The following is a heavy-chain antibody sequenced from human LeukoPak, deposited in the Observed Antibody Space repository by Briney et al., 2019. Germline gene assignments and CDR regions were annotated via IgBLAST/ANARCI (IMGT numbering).Heavy chain of an antibody. CDR2: ISGGGEST. CDR1: EFTFSSHA. V-gene: IGHV3-23*01. D-gene: IGHD2-2*01. CDR3: ARRVVVPAAPYYFDY. Sequence: GGSLRLSCVASEFTFSSHAMNWVRQAPGKGLEWVSSISGGGESTYYADSVKGRFTVSRDNSKNTLYLQMNSLRAEDTAVYYCARRVVVPAAPYYFDYWGQGTLVTVSS. J-gene: IGHJ4*02.